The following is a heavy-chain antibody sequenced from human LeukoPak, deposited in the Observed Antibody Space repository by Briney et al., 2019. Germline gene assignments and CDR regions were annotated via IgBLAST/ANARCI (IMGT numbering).Heavy chain of an antibody. J-gene: IGHJ3*02. CDR3: ARDTPPGGYDFWSGPLGDAFDI. CDR1: GYTFTGYY. Sequence: EASVKVPCKASGYTFTGYYMHWVRQAPGQGLEWMGWINPNSGGTNYAQKFQGRVTMTRDTSISTAYMELSRLRSDDTAVYYCARDTPPGGYDFWSGPLGDAFDIWGQGTMVTVSS. D-gene: IGHD3-3*01. CDR2: INPNSGGT. V-gene: IGHV1-2*02.